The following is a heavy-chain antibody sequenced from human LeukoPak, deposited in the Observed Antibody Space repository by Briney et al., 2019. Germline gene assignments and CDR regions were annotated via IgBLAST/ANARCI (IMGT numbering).Heavy chain of an antibody. J-gene: IGHJ4*02. V-gene: IGHV4-59*01. CDR2: IYYSGST. D-gene: IGHD2-21*02. CDR3: ARGEVAAIPLDY. Sequence: SGTLSLTCTVSGGSISSYYWSWIRQPPGKGLEWIGYIYYSGSTNYNPSLKSRVTISVDTSKNQFSLKLSSVTAADTAVYYCARGEVAAIPLDYWGQGTLVTVSS. CDR1: GGSISSYY.